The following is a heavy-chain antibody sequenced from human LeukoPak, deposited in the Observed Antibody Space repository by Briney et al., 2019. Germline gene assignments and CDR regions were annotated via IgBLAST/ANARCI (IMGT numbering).Heavy chain of an antibody. V-gene: IGHV1-18*04. J-gene: IGHJ4*02. D-gene: IGHD1-26*01. CDR1: GYTFTDYY. CDR3: AREESIGRYQFLHDY. CDR2: ISPYNENR. Sequence: ASVKVSCKASGYTFTDYYMHWVRQAPGQGLEWMGWISPYNENRKYLQKLLGRVTLSTDTSTSTAYMELRSPTSDDTAVYYCAREESIGRYQFLHDYWGQGTLVTVSS.